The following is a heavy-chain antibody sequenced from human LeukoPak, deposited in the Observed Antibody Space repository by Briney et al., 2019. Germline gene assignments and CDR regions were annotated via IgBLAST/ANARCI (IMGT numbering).Heavy chain of an antibody. V-gene: IGHV3-9*01. D-gene: IGHD2-15*01. CDR2: ISWNSGSI. CDR3: AKGGSETYCSGGSCVAMLFDY. J-gene: IGHJ4*02. CDR1: GFTFDDYA. Sequence: PGRSLRLSCAASGFTFDDYAMHWVRQAPGKGLEWVSGISWNSGSIGYADSVMGRFTISRDNAKNSLYLQMNSLRAEDTALYYCAKGGSETYCSGGSCVAMLFDYWDQGTLVTVSS.